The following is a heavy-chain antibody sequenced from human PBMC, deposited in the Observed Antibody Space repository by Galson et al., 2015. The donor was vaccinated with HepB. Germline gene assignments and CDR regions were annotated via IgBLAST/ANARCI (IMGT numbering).Heavy chain of an antibody. CDR2: IRSKAYGGTT. Sequence: SLRLSCAASGFTFGDYAMSWFRQAPGKGLEWVGFIRSKAYGGTTEYAASVKGRFTISRDDSKSIAYLQMNSLKTEDTAVYYCTRTVMDAPNCSSTSCSVWGQGTLVTVSP. D-gene: IGHD2-2*01. J-gene: IGHJ4*02. V-gene: IGHV3-49*03. CDR1: GFTFGDYA. CDR3: TRTVMDAPNCSSTSCSV.